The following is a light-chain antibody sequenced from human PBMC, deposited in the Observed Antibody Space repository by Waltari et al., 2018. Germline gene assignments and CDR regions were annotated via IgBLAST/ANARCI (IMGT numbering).Light chain of an antibody. CDR1: SPSTGNSF. J-gene: IGLJ3*02. CDR3: SAWDGSRSGWV. Sequence: QSVLTQPPSASGTPGQRVTIPRSGSSPSTGNSFVYWYQQLPGTAPRLLIYRSDQRPSGVPDRFSGSKSGTSASLAISGLRSEDEADYYCSAWDGSRSGWVFGGGTKLTVL. V-gene: IGLV1-47*01. CDR2: RSD.